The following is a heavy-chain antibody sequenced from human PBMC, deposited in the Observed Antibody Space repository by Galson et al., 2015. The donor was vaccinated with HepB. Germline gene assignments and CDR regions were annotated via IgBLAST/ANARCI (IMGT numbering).Heavy chain of an antibody. CDR2: IKQDESEK. V-gene: IGHV3-7*01. CDR3: ARDRRSGQLLAPDFDY. CDR1: GFTFSSHW. Sequence: SLRLSCAASGFTFSSHWMSWVRQAPGKGLEWVANIKQDESEKYYVDSVKGRFTISRDNAKNSLYLQMNSLRAEDTAVYYCARDRRSGQLLAPDFDYWGQGTLVTVSS. J-gene: IGHJ4*02. D-gene: IGHD2-2*01.